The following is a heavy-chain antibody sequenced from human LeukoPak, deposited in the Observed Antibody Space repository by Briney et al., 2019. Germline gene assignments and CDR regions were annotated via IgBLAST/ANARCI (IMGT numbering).Heavy chain of an antibody. D-gene: IGHD3-3*01. J-gene: IGHJ5*01. CDR1: GDTFATYG. CDR3: ARVLLFGVAQSVWFDS. CDR2: ISGYNGKT. Sequence: ASVKVSCKASGDTFATYGITWVRQAPGQGLEWMGWISGYNGKTNYAQKFQDRVTMTTDTSTTTAYMELRSLTSDDTAVYYCARVLLFGVAQSVWFDSWGQGTLVIVSS. V-gene: IGHV1-18*01.